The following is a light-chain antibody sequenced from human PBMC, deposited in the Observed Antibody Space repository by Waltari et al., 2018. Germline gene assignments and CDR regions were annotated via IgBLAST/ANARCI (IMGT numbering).Light chain of an antibody. CDR2: GTS. CDR1: QSVSSIS. Sequence: DIVLTQSPGTLSLSPGERDTLSCRASQSVSSISFTWYQQRPGQAPRLLIYGTSSRATDIPDRFSGSGSGTDFTLTISRLEPEDFAVYFCQHYDGSAVTFGGGTKVEIK. V-gene: IGKV3-20*01. CDR3: QHYDGSAVT. J-gene: IGKJ4*01.